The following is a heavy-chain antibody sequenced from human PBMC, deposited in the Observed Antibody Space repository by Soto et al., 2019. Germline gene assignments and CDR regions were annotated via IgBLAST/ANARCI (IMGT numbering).Heavy chain of an antibody. Sequence: GGSLRLSCAASGFTFSSYAMHWVRQAPGKGLEWVAVISYDGSNKYYADSVKGRFTISRDNSKNTLYLQMNSLRAEDTAVYYCARGSSDFWSGYYYYYGMDVWGQGTTVTVSS. D-gene: IGHD3-3*01. CDR3: ARGSSDFWSGYYYYYGMDV. J-gene: IGHJ6*02. CDR2: ISYDGSNK. CDR1: GFTFSSYA. V-gene: IGHV3-30-3*01.